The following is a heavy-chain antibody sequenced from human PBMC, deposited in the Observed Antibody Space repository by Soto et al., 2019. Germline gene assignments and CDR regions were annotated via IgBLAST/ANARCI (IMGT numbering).Heavy chain of an antibody. CDR1: GFTFSSYW. CDR2: IDNDGNYK. Sequence: GSLRLSCAASGFTFSSYWMHWVRQVPGKGLVWVSHIDNDGNYKTYADSVKGRFTISRDNSKNTLYLQMNSLRAEDTAVYYCAKEGLVGAGGGYMDVWGQGTTVTVS. V-gene: IGHV3-74*03. J-gene: IGHJ6*02. D-gene: IGHD2-15*01. CDR3: AKEGLVGAGGGYMDV.